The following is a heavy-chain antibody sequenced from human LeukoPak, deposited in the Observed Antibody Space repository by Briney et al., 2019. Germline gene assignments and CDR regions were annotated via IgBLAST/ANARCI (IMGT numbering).Heavy chain of an antibody. D-gene: IGHD3-10*01. CDR1: GGSISSYY. CDR2: IYYSGST. V-gene: IGHV4-59*04. CDR3: ASLRAKLLWFGESPYYFDY. Sequence: SETLSLTCTVSGGSISSYYWSWIRQPPGKGLEWIGYIYYSGSTYYNPSLKSRVTISVDTSKNQFSLKLSSVTAADTAVYYCASLRAKLLWFGESPYYFDYWGQGTLVTVSS. J-gene: IGHJ4*02.